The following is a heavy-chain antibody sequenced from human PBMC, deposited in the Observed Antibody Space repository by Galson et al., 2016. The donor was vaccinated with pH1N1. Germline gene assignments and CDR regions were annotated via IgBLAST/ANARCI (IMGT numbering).Heavy chain of an antibody. V-gene: IGHV1-8*01. CDR2: MNPNSGNT. CDR1: GYTFNRYD. J-gene: IGHJ5*02. Sequence: SVKVSCKASGYTFNRYDISWVRQAAGQGLEWMGWMNPNSGNTGYALKFQGRVKMTRNTSISIAYLELSGLTFGDTAVYYCTRDLGRLRESWGQGTLVTVSS. D-gene: IGHD1-26*01. CDR3: TRDLGRLRES.